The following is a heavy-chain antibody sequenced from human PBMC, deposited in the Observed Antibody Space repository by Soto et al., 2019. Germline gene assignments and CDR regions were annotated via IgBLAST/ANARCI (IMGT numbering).Heavy chain of an antibody. CDR1: GYTFTSYA. CDR2: INTGNGKP. J-gene: IGHJ3*02. CDR3: ARATTYYDFWSGYLDI. V-gene: IGHV1-3*04. D-gene: IGHD3-3*01. Sequence: VQLVQSGAEVKKPGASVKVSCKVSGYTFTSYAMHWVRQAPGQRLEWMGWINTGNGKPKYSQNFQGRVTITRDTFASTAYMELSSLRSEDTAVYYCARATTYYDFWSGYLDIWGQGTMVTVSS.